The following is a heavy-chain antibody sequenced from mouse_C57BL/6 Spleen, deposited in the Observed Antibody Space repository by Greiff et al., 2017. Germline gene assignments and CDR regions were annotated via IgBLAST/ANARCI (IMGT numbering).Heavy chain of an antibody. CDR2: IDPETGGT. Sequence: VQLQQSGAELVRPGASVTLSCKASGYTFTDYEVHWVKQTPVHGLEWIGAIDPETGGTAYNQKFRGKAILTADKSSRTAYMELRSQTSEDSAVYYCTRRTGRDYWGQGTTLTVSS. J-gene: IGHJ2*01. V-gene: IGHV1-15*01. CDR1: GYTFTDYE. D-gene: IGHD4-1*01. CDR3: TRRTGRDY.